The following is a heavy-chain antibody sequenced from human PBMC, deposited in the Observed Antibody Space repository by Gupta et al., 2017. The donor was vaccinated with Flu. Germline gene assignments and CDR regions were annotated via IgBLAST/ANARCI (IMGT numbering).Heavy chain of an antibody. D-gene: IGHD4-17*01. J-gene: IGHJ4*02. V-gene: IGHV4-34*01. CDR2: INHSGST. CDR3: ARGSQGTHDYGEQRGSIDY. Sequence: KGLEWIGEINHSGSTNHNPSLKSRVTISVDTPKNQFSLKLSSVTAADTAVYYCARGSQGTHDYGEQRGSIDYWGQGTLVTVSS.